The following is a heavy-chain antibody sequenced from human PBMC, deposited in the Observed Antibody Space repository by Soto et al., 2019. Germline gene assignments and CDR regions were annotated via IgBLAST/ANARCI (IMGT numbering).Heavy chain of an antibody. J-gene: IGHJ4*02. V-gene: IGHV3-15*01. Sequence: EVQLVESGGGLVKPGGSLRLSCAASGFTFSNAWMSWVRQAPGKGLEWVGRIKTKTDGGTTDYAAPMKGRFSISRDDSKNTVYLQMNSLKTEDTAVYYYTKVGPIYSGYDYFDYWGQGTLVTVSS. CDR3: TKVGPIYSGYDYFDY. CDR1: GFTFSNAW. D-gene: IGHD5-12*01. CDR2: IKTKTDGGTT.